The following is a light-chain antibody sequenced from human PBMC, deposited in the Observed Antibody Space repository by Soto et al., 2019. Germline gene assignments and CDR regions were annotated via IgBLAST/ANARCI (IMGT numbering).Light chain of an antibody. CDR2: GDN. V-gene: IGLV1-40*01. CDR3: SAYTSRSAV. J-gene: IGLJ1*01. CDR1: TSNIGAPYD. Sequence: QSVLTQPPSVSGAPGQRVSISCTGSTSNIGAPYDVHWYQHLPGTAPKLLIYGDNNRPSGVPDRFSGSKSGTSASLAITRLQAEDEAEYYCSAYTSRSAVFGTGTKLTVL.